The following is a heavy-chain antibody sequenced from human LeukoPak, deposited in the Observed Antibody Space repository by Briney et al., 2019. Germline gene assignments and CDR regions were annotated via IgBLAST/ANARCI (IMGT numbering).Heavy chain of an antibody. Sequence: SETLSLTCTVSGGSIRSYYWSWIRQPPGKGLEWIGYIYYSGSTNYNPSLKSRVTISVDTSKNQFSLKLSSVTAADTAVYYCARVQSWRRVGYCSGGSCYYYYYGMDVWGQGTTVTVSS. CDR1: GGSIRSYY. J-gene: IGHJ6*02. V-gene: IGHV4-59*01. D-gene: IGHD2-15*01. CDR2: IYYSGST. CDR3: ARVQSWRRVGYCSGGSCYYYYYGMDV.